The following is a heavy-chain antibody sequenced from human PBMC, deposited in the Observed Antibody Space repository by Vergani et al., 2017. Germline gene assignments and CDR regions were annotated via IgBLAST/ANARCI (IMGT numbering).Heavy chain of an antibody. CDR2: MNPNSGNT. CDR3: ARVGGSYYRYYYYYMDV. V-gene: IGHV1-8*02. CDR1: GYTFTSYG. Sequence: QVQLVQSGAEVKKPGASVKVSCKASGYTFTSYGISWVRQAPGQGLEWMGWMNPNSGNTGYAQKFQGRVTLTRNTSISTAYMELSSLRSEDTAVYYCARVGGSYYRYYYYYMDVWGKGTTVTVSS. D-gene: IGHD1-26*01. J-gene: IGHJ6*03.